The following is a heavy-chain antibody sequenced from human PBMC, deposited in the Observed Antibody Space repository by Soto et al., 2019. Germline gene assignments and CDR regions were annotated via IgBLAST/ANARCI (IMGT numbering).Heavy chain of an antibody. CDR2: ISRSGGST. D-gene: IGHD3-10*01. J-gene: IGHJ2*01. CDR1: GFTFSNYA. Sequence: GGSLRLSCAASGFTFSNYAMSWVRQAPGKGLEWVSGISRSGGSTYYSHSVKGRFTISRDNSKNTLYLQMNSLRVDDTAVYYCAKKVSGEFRNGYFDLWGRGTLVTVSS. V-gene: IGHV3-23*01. CDR3: AKKVSGEFRNGYFDL.